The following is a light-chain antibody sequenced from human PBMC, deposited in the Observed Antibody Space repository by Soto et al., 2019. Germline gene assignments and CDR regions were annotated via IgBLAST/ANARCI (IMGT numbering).Light chain of an antibody. CDR3: QLYDGSLSGYV. CDR1: SSNIGAGYD. Sequence: QPVLTQPPSVSGAPGQRVTISFTGSSSNIGAGYDVHWYPQLPGTAPKLLIYGNSNRPSGVPDRFSGSKSGTSASLAITGLQAEDEADYNCQLYDGSLSGYVVGTGTKVTVL. V-gene: IGLV1-40*01. J-gene: IGLJ1*01. CDR2: GNS.